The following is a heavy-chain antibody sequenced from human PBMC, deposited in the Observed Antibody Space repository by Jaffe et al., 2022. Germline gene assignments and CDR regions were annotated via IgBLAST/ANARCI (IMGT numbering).Heavy chain of an antibody. CDR3: ARATSYGFLSSYYMDV. J-gene: IGHJ6*03. CDR1: GGSVSSGSYY. D-gene: IGHD3-3*01. CDR2: IYYSGST. Sequence: QVQLQESGPGLVKPSETLSLTCTVSGGSVSSGSYYWSWIRQPPGKGLEWIGYIYYSGSTNYNPSLKSRVTISVDTSKNQFSLKLSSVTAADTAVYYCARATSYGFLSSYYMDVWGKGTTVTVSS. V-gene: IGHV4-61*01.